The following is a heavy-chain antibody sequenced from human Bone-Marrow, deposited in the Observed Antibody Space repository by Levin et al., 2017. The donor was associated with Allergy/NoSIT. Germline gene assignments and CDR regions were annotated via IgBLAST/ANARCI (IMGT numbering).Heavy chain of an antibody. J-gene: IGHJ4*02. D-gene: IGHD3-16*01. Sequence: GGSLRLSCVASGLTFSSSWMTWVRQAPGKGLEWVAKISLDGSEKYYVDSVKGRFTISRDNAKNSLYLQMHSLRVEDTAVYYCATRPYYFDHWGQGTLVTVSS. CDR2: ISLDGSEK. CDR1: GLTFSSSW. V-gene: IGHV3-7*01. CDR3: ATRPYYFDH.